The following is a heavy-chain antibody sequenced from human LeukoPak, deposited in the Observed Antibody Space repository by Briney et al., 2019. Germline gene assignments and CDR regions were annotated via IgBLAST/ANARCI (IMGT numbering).Heavy chain of an antibody. CDR3: ARGGYTISSYIFDY. D-gene: IGHD3-16*02. CDR2: IYYSGST. J-gene: IGHJ4*02. CDR1: GGSISSSSYY. Sequence: SETLSLTCTVSGGSISSSSYYWGWIRQPPGKGLEWIGSIYYSGSTYYNPSLKSRVTISVDTSKDQFSLKLSSVTAADTAVYYCARGGYTISSYIFDYWGQGALVTVSS. V-gene: IGHV4-39*01.